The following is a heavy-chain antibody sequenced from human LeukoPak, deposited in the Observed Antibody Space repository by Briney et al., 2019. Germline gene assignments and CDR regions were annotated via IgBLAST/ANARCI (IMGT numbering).Heavy chain of an antibody. J-gene: IGHJ4*02. Sequence: GGSLRLSCAASGFTFSSYGMHWVRQAPGKGLEWVAVISYDGSDKYYADSVKGRFTISRDNSKNTLYLQMASLRAEDTAVYYCASPGSGRHNWGQGTLVTVSS. D-gene: IGHD7-27*01. CDR1: GFTFSSYG. CDR3: ASPGSGRHN. CDR2: ISYDGSDK. V-gene: IGHV3-30*03.